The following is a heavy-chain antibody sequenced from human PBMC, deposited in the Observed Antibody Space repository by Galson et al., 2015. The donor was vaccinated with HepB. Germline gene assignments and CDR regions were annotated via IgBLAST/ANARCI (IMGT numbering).Heavy chain of an antibody. D-gene: IGHD2-21*01. Sequence: SLRLSCATSGFTFTKYGMHWVRQAPGKGLEWVALIWSDGSDKNYADSVKGRFTISRDNSKNTVSLQMDSLRAEDTALYYCAGLGDCGGFCFPDYWGQGTLVTVSS. CDR3: AGLGDCGGFCFPDY. CDR1: GFTFTKYG. CDR2: IWSDGSDK. J-gene: IGHJ4*02. V-gene: IGHV3-33*01.